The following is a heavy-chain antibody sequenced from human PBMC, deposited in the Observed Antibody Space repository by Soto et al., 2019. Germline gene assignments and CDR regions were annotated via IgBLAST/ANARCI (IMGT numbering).Heavy chain of an antibody. D-gene: IGHD2-8*01. J-gene: IGHJ1*01. V-gene: IGHV3-64*01. CDR2: ISSNGHST. CDR1: GFIFSTYA. Sequence: EVKLVESGGGLVQPGGSLRLSCATSGFIFSTYAMHWVRQAPGKGLEYVSAISSNGHSTYYANSVKGRFTISRDNSKNTLYLQMDSLRAEDMAVYYCARDRCTNGVCYAPSDDWGQGTLVTVSS. CDR3: ARDRCTNGVCYAPSDD.